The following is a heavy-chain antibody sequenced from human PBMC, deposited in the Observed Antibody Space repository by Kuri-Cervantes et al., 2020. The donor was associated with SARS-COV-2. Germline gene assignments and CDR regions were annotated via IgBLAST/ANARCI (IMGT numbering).Heavy chain of an antibody. CDR2: IYYSGST. V-gene: IGHV4-30-2*01. J-gene: IGHJ3*02. CDR3: QRASYCGGDCYSDAFDI. D-gene: IGHD2-21*01. Sequence: SETLSLTCTVSGGSISSGGYYWSWIRQPPGKGLEWIGYIYYSGSTYYNPSLKSRVTISVDTSKDQFSLKLSSVTAADTAVYYCQRASYCGGDCYSDAFDIWGQGTMVTVSS. CDR1: GGSISSGGYY.